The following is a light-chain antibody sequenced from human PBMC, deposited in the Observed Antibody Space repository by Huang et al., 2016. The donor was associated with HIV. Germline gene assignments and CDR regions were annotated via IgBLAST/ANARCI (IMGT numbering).Light chain of an antibody. V-gene: IGKV2-28*01. CDR1: QSLLQNNGYNY. CDR3: MQDLQTPYT. Sequence: DIVMTQSPLSLPVPPGEPASISCMSSQSLLQNNGYNYLSWYLQKPGQSPQLLISLASKRASGGPDRFSGSGSGTHFTLKISRVEAEDAGVYYCMQDLQTPYTFGQGTKLEI. J-gene: IGKJ2*01. CDR2: LAS.